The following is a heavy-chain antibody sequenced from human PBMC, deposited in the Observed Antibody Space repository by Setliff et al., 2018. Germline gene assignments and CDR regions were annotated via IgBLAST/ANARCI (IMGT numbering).Heavy chain of an antibody. CDR1: GGTFSSYA. CDR3: ARVLFHCSSTSCYLDAFDI. D-gene: IGHD2-2*01. V-gene: IGHV1-69*06. J-gene: IGHJ3*02. CDR2: IIPIFGTA. Sequence: SVKVSCKASGGTFSSYAISWVRQAPGQGLEWMGGIIPIFGTANYAQKFQGRVTITADKSTSTAYMELRSLRSDDTAVYYCARVLFHCSSTSCYLDAFDIWGQGTMVTVSS.